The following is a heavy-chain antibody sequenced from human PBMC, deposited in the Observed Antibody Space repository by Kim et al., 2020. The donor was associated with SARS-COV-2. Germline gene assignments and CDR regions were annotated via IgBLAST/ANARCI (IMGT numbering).Heavy chain of an antibody. Sequence: ASVKVSCKASGYTFTSYAMHWVRQAPGQRLEWMGRINAGNGNTKYSQKFQGRVTITRDTSASTAYMVLMSLRSEDTAVYYCAGDYGAGSWYRFDPWGQGTLVTVSS. CDR1: GYTFTSYA. D-gene: IGHD6-13*01. J-gene: IGHJ5*02. CDR3: AGDYGAGSWYRFDP. V-gene: IGHV1-3*01. CDR2: INAGNGNT.